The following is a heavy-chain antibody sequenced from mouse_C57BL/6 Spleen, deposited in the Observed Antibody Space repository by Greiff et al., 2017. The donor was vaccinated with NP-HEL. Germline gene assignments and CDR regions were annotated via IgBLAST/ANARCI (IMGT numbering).Heavy chain of an antibody. D-gene: IGHD2-5*01. V-gene: IGHV1-80*01. CDR1: GYAFSSYW. CDR2: IYPGDGDT. CDR3: ARYSNYSYYAMDY. J-gene: IGHJ4*01. Sequence: VQRVESGAELVKPGASVKISCKASGYAFSSYWMNWVKQRPGKGLEWIGQIYPGDGDTNYNGKFKGKATLTADKSSSTAYMQLSSLTSEDSAVYFCARYSNYSYYAMDYWGQGTSVTVSS.